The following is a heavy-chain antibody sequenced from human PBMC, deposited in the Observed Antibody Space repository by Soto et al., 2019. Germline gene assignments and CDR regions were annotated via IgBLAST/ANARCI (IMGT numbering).Heavy chain of an antibody. D-gene: IGHD6-19*01. CDR1: GFTFSSYG. V-gene: IGHV3-30*18. CDR3: AKGRIAVASPYYYYYGMDV. J-gene: IGHJ6*02. CDR2: ISYDGSNK. Sequence: QVQLVESGGGVVQPGRSLRLSCAASGFTFSSYGMHWVRQAPGKGLEWVAVISYDGSNKYYADSVKGRFTISRDNSKNTLYLQMTSLRAEDTAVYYCAKGRIAVASPYYYYYGMDVWGQGTTVTVSS.